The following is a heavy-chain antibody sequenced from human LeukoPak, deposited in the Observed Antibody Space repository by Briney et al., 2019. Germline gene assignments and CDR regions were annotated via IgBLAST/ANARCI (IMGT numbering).Heavy chain of an antibody. CDR2: IDISGGST. CDR1: GFTFSSYW. Sequence: GGSLRLSCAASGFTFSSYWMSWVRQAPGEGLEWVSSIDISGGSTYYADSVKGRFTISRDNSKNTLYLQMNSLRGEDTALYFCANEVRPNDYWGQGTLVTVSS. D-gene: IGHD4/OR15-4a*01. V-gene: IGHV3-23*01. J-gene: IGHJ4*02. CDR3: ANEVRPNDY.